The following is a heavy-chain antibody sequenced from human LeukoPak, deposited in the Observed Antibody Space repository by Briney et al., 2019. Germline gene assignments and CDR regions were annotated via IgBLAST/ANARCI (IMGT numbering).Heavy chain of an antibody. Sequence: GGSLRLSCAVSGFPLSSYAMSWVRQAPGKGLEWVSYISSSSSTIYYADSVKGRFTISRDNSKNTLYLQMNSLRAEDTAVYYCAKDNQAATVWFGELLYAFDCWGQGTLVTVSS. CDR1: GFPLSSYA. D-gene: IGHD3-10*01. CDR3: AKDNQAATVWFGELLYAFDC. CDR2: ISSSSSTI. J-gene: IGHJ4*02. V-gene: IGHV3-48*01.